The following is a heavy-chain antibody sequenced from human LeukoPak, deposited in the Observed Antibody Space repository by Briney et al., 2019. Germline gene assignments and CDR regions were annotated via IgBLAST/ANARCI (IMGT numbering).Heavy chain of an antibody. Sequence: SETLSLTCAVYGGSFSGYYWSWIRQPPGKGLEWIGEINHSGGTNYNPSLKSRVTISVDTSKNQFSLKLSSVTAANTAVYYCARGKGQAFDIWGQGTMVTVSS. V-gene: IGHV4-34*01. CDR2: INHSGGT. J-gene: IGHJ3*02. CDR1: GGSFSGYY. CDR3: ARGKGQAFDI.